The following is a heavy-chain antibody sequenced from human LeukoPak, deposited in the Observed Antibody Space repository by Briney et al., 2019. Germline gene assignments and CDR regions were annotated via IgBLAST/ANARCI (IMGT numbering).Heavy chain of an antibody. D-gene: IGHD6-19*01. CDR3: TTENWLAFDY. CDR1: RFTFSDAW. J-gene: IGHJ4*02. Sequence: GGSLRLSCAASRFTFSDAWMSWVRQAPGKGLEWVGRIKSKSDGGTTDYAAPGKGRFTISRDDSKNTLYLQMNSLKTEDTAVYYCTTENWLAFDYWGQGTLVTVSS. V-gene: IGHV3-15*01. CDR2: IKSKSDGGTT.